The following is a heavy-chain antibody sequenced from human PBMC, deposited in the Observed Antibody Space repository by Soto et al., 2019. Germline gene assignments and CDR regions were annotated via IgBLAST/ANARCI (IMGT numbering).Heavy chain of an antibody. CDR3: ARGGELPPYYYYYGMDV. D-gene: IGHD3-10*01. Sequence: QVQLVQSGAEVKKPGSSVKVSCKASGGTFSSYAISWVRQAPGQGLEWMGGIIPILGTANYAQKFQGRVTITADESTSTAYMELSSLRSEDTAVYYCARGGELPPYYYYYGMDVWGQGTTVPVSS. CDR2: IIPILGTA. V-gene: IGHV1-69*01. CDR1: GGTFSSYA. J-gene: IGHJ6*02.